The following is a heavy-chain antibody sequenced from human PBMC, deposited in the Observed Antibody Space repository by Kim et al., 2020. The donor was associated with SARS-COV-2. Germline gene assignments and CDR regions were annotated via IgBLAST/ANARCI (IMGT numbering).Heavy chain of an antibody. CDR2: IYSGGST. CDR3: AGGYCSSTSCYSYYYYYMDV. CDR1: GFTVSSNY. Sequence: GGSLRLSCAASGFTVSSNYMSWVRQAPGKGLEWVSVIYSGGSTYYADSVKGRFTISRDNSKNTLYLQMNSLRAEDTAVYYCAGGYCSSTSCYSYYYYYMDVWGKGTTVTVSS. D-gene: IGHD2-2*01. J-gene: IGHJ6*03. V-gene: IGHV3-66*01.